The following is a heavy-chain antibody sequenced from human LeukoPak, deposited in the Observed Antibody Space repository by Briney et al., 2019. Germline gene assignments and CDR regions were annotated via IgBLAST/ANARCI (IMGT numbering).Heavy chain of an antibody. CDR2: INWSGIST. J-gene: IGHJ6*03. D-gene: IGHD3-3*01. CDR1: GFNFDDYG. Sequence: GGSLRLSCAASGFNFDDYGMTWVRQAPGKGLEWVSGINWSGISTGYADSVKGRFTISRDNAKNSLSLQMNSLRDEDTALYFCARTPDNDFRSDGSYHYYMDVWGKGTMVTVSS. CDR3: ARTPDNDFRSDGSYHYYMDV. V-gene: IGHV3-20*04.